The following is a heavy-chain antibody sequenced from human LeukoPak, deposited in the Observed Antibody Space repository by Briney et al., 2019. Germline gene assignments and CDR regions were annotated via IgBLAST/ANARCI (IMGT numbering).Heavy chain of an antibody. CDR1: GYSISSGYY. V-gene: IGHV4-61*01. Sequence: PSETLSLTCTVSGYSISSGYYWSWIRQVPGKGLEYVGYIFNSGSANYNPSLESRVTISIDTSKNQISLKLSAVTAADTAIYYCARVTYSNYWADYWGRGTLVTVSS. CDR2: IFNSGSA. J-gene: IGHJ4*02. CDR3: ARVTYSNYWADY. D-gene: IGHD1-7*01.